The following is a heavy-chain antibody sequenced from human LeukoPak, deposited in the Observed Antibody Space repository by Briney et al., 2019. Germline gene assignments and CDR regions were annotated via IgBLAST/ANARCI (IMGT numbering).Heavy chain of an antibody. CDR3: ARDDVAAAGSVFDY. CDR2: ISAYNGNT. J-gene: IGHJ4*02. Sequence: GALVKVSCKASGYTFTSYGISWVRQAPGQGLEGMGWISAYNGNTSYAQKLQGRVTMTTDTSTSTAYMELSSLRSEDTAVYYCARDDVAAAGSVFDYWGQGTLVTVSS. V-gene: IGHV1-18*01. D-gene: IGHD6-13*01. CDR1: GYTFTSYG.